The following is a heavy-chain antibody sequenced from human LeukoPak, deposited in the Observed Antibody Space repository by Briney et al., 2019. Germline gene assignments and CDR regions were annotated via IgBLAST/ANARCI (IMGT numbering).Heavy chain of an antibody. J-gene: IGHJ4*02. CDR2: ISDSGGST. CDR3: AKVLSGYGDFDY. D-gene: IGHD5-12*01. V-gene: IGHV3-23*01. CDR1: GFTFSSYA. Sequence: PGGSLRLSCAASGFTFSSYAMSWVRQAPGKGLEWVSGISDSGGSTYYADSVKGRFFISRDNSKNTLHLQMNSLRAEDTAVYYCAKVLSGYGDFDYWGQGTLDTVSS.